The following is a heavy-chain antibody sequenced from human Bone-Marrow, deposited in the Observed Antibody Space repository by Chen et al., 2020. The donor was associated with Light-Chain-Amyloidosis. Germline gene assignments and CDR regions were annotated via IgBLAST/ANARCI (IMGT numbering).Heavy chain of an antibody. CDR1: GYLFIGFY. Sequence: QVQLVQSGAEVKEPGASVALSCKTSGYLFIGFYIHWIRQAPGEGLQWMGRIKPSSGATNYAQQFQGRITLSRDTSVNTAYMELHNLTSGATAVYFCAREGGVAAPLDHWGQGTLVTVSA. V-gene: IGHV1-2*06. D-gene: IGHD6-13*01. CDR2: IKPSSGAT. CDR3: AREGGVAAPLDH. J-gene: IGHJ4*02.